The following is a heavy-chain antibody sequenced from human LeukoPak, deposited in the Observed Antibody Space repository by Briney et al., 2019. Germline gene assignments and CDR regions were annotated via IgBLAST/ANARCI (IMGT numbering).Heavy chain of an antibody. CDR3: ARGAYYYDSSGYY. D-gene: IGHD3-22*01. J-gene: IGHJ4*02. CDR1: GFTFSSYA. Sequence: PGRSLRLSCAAPGFTFSSYAMHWVRQAPGKGLEWVAVISYDGSNKYYADSVKGRFTISRDNSKNTLYLQMNSLRAEDTAVYYCARGAYYYDSSGYYWGQGTLVTVSS. V-gene: IGHV3-30-3*01. CDR2: ISYDGSNK.